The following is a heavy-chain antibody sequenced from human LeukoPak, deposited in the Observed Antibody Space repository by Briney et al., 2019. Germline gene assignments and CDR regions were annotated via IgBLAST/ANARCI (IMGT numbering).Heavy chain of an antibody. Sequence: GGSLRLSCAASGFTFSSYWMSWVRQAPGKGLEWVANIKQDGSEKYYVDSVKGRFTISRDNAKNSLYLQMNSLRAEDTAVYYCARDVTPFYDFWSGYYSDYWGQGTLVTVSS. J-gene: IGHJ4*02. CDR1: GFTFSSYW. D-gene: IGHD3-3*01. CDR2: IKQDGSEK. V-gene: IGHV3-7*01. CDR3: ARDVTPFYDFWSGYYSDY.